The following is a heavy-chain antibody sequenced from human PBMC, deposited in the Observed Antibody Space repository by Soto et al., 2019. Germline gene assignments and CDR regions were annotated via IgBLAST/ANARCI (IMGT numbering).Heavy chain of an antibody. CDR3: AKDSWGTVTGAFDI. V-gene: IGHV3-23*01. Sequence: DVQLLESGGGWVQPGGSLRLSCAASGFTFTSYAMTWVRQAPGKGLEWVSTITNSGGSTYYADSVKGQFSISRDNSKDTLYLQMNSLRAEDTAVYYCAKDSWGTVTGAFDIWGQGTMVTVSS. CDR1: GFTFTSYA. D-gene: IGHD4-17*01. CDR2: ITNSGGST. J-gene: IGHJ3*02.